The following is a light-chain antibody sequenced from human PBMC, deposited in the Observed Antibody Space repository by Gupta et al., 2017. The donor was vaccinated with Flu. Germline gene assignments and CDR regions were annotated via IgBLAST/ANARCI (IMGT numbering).Light chain of an antibody. V-gene: IGKV1-27*01. CDR1: QGIRNY. CDR2: AAC. CDR3: QEYNNGPTWT. J-gene: IGKJ1*01. Sequence: SSLSASVGDRVTITCRASQGIRNYLAWYKQKPGKGPKLLIYAACTLQAGVPSRFSGSGSGTDFTLTISSRQPEDVATYYCQEYNNGPTWTFGQGTKVEIK.